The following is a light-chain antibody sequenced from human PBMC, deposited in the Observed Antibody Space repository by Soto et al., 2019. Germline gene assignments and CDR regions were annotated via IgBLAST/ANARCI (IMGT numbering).Light chain of an antibody. CDR1: SGDVGNYNL. CDR2: EVN. V-gene: IGLV2-23*02. CDR3: CSYVGSSTSYV. Sequence: QSALTQPASVSGSPGQSITISGTGTSGDVGNYNLVSWYQQHPGKAPRLMIYEVNKWPSGVSNRFSGSKSGNTASLTISGLQAEDEADYYCCSYVGSSTSYVFGTGTKVTVL. J-gene: IGLJ1*01.